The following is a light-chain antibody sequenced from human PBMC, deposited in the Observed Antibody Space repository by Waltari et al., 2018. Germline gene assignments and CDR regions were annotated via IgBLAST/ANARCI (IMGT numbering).Light chain of an antibody. CDR1: QSGSTY. CDR3: QQRSSGPPVT. Sequence: EVVLTQSPPTLSLSPGERATLPCRASQSGSTYLAWYQPKPGQPPRLLLFNASYRATGVPTRFSGSGSGTDFTLTISSLEPEDFAVYYCQQRSSGPPVTFGQGTRVEI. CDR2: NAS. V-gene: IGKV3-11*01. J-gene: IGKJ5*01.